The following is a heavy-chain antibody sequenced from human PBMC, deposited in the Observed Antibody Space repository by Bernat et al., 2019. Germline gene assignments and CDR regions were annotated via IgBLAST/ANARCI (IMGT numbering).Heavy chain of an antibody. D-gene: IGHD3-10*01. J-gene: IGHJ3*02. V-gene: IGHV4-34*01. CDR3: ARGGSSYYYGSGSSEDAFDI. CDR1: GGSFSGYY. Sequence: QVQLQQWGAGLLKPSETLSLTCAVYGGSFSGYYWSWIRQPPGKGLEWMGEINHSGRTNYNPSLTSRVTISVDTSKNQFSLKLSSVTAADTAVYYCARGGSSYYYGSGSSEDAFDIWGQGTMVTVSS. CDR2: INHSGRT.